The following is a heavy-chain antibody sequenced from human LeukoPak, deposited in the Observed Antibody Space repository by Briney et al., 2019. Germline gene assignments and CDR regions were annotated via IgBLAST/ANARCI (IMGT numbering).Heavy chain of an antibody. J-gene: IGHJ4*02. V-gene: IGHV3-7*01. D-gene: IGHD6-6*01. CDR3: ARDRVSSAY. CDR1: GFTFSSYW. Sequence: GGSLRLSCAVSGFTFSSYWMSWVRQAPGKGLEWVANIKQDGSEKYYVDSVKGRFTISRDNAKNSLYLQMNSLRAEDTAVYYCARDRVSSAYWGQGTLVTVSS. CDR2: IKQDGSEK.